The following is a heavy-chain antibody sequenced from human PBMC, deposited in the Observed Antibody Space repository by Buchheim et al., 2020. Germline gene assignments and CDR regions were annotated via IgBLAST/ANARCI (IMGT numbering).Heavy chain of an antibody. Sequence: QITLKESGPTLVKPTQTLPLTCTFSGFSFTTAGMGVGWIRQPPEKALEWLAIIYWDDDKRYSPSLNSRLSIPKDTSKNQVGLTMTNMDPVDTATYYCAYLQYNSGWYWVDPWGQGTL. CDR3: AYLQYNSGWYWVDP. D-gene: IGHD6-13*01. J-gene: IGHJ5*02. CDR2: IYWDDDK. CDR1: GFSFTTAGMG. V-gene: IGHV2-5*02.